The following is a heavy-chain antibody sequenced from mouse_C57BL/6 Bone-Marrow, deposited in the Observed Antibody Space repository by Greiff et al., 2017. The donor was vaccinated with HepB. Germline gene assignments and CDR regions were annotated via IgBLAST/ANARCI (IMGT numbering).Heavy chain of an antibody. Sequence: VQLQESGAELARPGASVKLSCKASGYTFTSYGISWVKQRTGQGLEWIGESYPRSGNTYYNEKFKGKATLTADKSSSTAYMELRSLTSEDSAVYFCARRYYDYRYWYFDVWGTGTTVTVSS. V-gene: IGHV1-81*01. J-gene: IGHJ1*03. D-gene: IGHD2-4*01. CDR1: GYTFTSYG. CDR3: ARRYYDYRYWYFDV. CDR2: SYPRSGNT.